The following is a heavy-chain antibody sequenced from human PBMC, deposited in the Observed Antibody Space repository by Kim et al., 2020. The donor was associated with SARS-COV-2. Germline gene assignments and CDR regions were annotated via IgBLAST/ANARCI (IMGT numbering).Heavy chain of an antibody. CDR1: GYTFANYW. CDR2: IWPGDSDT. D-gene: IGHD3-10*01. Sequence: GESLKISCKGSGYTFANYWIGWVRQLPGKGLEWMGIIWPGDSDTRYSPSFQGQVTISVDESITTASLQWRSLRASDTAIYYCARQDFVSNSGVGAIAIWGGGTMVTVSS. J-gene: IGHJ3*02. CDR3: ARQDFVSNSGVGAIAI. V-gene: IGHV5-51*01.